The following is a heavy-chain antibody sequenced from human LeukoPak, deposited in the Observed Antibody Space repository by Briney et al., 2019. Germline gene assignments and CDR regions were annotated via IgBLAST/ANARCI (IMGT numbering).Heavy chain of an antibody. J-gene: IGHJ1*01. CDR1: GFTFSSYA. CDR2: ISGSGGST. Sequence: GGSLRLSCAASGFTFSSYAMSWVRQAPGKGLEWVSAISGSGGSTYYADSVKGRFTISRDKSKNPLYLQMNSLRAEDTAVYYCAKPSGTTPLPEYFQHWGQGTLVTVSS. V-gene: IGHV3-23*01. D-gene: IGHD1-14*01. CDR3: AKPSGTTPLPEYFQH.